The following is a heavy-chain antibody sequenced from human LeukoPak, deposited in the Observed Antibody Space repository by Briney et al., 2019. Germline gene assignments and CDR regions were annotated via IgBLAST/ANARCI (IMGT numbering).Heavy chain of an antibody. D-gene: IGHD3-3*01. Sequence: AGGSLRLSCAASGFTFSSYGMSWVRQAPGKGLEWVSAVSGSGGSTYYADSVKGRLTISRDNAKNSLYLQMNSLRAEDTAVYYCARDQGFSYYYYYMDVWGKGTTVTVSS. CDR3: ARDQGFSYYYYYMDV. V-gene: IGHV3-23*01. CDR1: GFTFSSYG. J-gene: IGHJ6*03. CDR2: VSGSGGST.